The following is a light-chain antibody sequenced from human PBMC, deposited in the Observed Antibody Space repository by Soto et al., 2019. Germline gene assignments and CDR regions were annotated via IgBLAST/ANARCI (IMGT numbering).Light chain of an antibody. Sequence: QSALTQPASVSGTPGQSITISCTGTSSDVGGYNYVSWYQHHPGKAPILMIYDITNRPSGVSNRFSGSKSGNTASLTISGLQAEDEADYYCTSYTTSSPYLVFGGGTKLTVL. CDR1: SSDVGGYNY. CDR2: DIT. CDR3: TSYTTSSPYLV. V-gene: IGLV2-14*03. J-gene: IGLJ3*02.